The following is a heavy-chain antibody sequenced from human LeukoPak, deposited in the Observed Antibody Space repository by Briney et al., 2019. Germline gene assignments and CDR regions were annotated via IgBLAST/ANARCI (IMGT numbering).Heavy chain of an antibody. J-gene: IGHJ5*02. V-gene: IGHV4-61*02. CDR1: GGPISSGSYY. CDR2: IYTSGST. CDR3: ARGVVVPAAKDNWFDP. D-gene: IGHD2-2*01. Sequence: SETLSLTCTVSGGPISSGSYYWSWIRQPAGKGLEWIGRIYTSGSTNYNPSLKSRVTISVDTSKNQFSLKLSSVTAADTAVYYCARGVVVPAAKDNWFDPWGQGTLVTVSS.